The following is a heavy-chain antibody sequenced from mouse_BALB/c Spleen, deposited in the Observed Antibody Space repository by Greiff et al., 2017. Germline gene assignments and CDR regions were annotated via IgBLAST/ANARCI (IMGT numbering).Heavy chain of an antibody. Sequence: VQLQQSGAELVKPGASVKLSCKASGYTFTSYYMYWVKQRPGQGLEWIGEINPSNGGTNFNEKFKSKATLTVDKSSSTAYMQLSSLTSEDSAVYYGTRGDYRYEDWFAYWGQGTLVTVSA. D-gene: IGHD2-14*01. J-gene: IGHJ3*01. V-gene: IGHV1S81*02. CDR2: INPSNGGT. CDR1: GYTFTSYY. CDR3: TRGDYRYEDWFAY.